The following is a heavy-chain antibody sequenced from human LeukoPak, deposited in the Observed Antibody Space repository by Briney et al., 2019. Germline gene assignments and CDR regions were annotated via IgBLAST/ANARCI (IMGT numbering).Heavy chain of an antibody. CDR1: GGSFSGYY. J-gene: IGHJ4*02. CDR2: INHSGST. V-gene: IGHV4-34*01. D-gene: IGHD2-2*01. Sequence: PSETLSLTCAVYGGSFSGYYWSWIRQPPGKGLEWIGEINHSGSTNYNPSLKSRVTISVDTSKNQFSLKLSSVTAADTAVYYCARGWGRSTTFWDYWGQGTLVTVSS. CDR3: ARGWGRSTTFWDY.